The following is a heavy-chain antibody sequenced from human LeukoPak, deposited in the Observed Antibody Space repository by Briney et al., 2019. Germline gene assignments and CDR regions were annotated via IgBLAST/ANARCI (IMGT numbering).Heavy chain of an antibody. V-gene: IGHV3-23*01. D-gene: IGHD1-26*01. CDR2: ISGGGGST. CDR1: GFTFSSYA. Sequence: SGGSLRLSCAASGFTFSSYAMSWVRQAPGKGPEWVSAISGGGGSTYYADSVKGQFTISRDNSKNTLYLQMNSLRAEDTAVYYCAKSLSGSSYSGMDVWGQGTTVTVSS. J-gene: IGHJ6*02. CDR3: AKSLSGSSYSGMDV.